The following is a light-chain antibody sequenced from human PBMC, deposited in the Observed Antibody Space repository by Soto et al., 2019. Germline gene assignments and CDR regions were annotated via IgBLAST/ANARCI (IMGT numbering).Light chain of an antibody. J-gene: IGKJ5*01. CDR1: HGISSH. CDR3: QQLNSYPLA. Sequence: DIQLTQSPAFLSALVGDRVTITCRASHGISSHLAWYQQKPGKAPKLLIYAASTLQSGVPSRFSGSGSGTEFTLTISSLQPEDFATYYCQQLNSYPLAFGQGTRLEIK. CDR2: AAS. V-gene: IGKV1-9*01.